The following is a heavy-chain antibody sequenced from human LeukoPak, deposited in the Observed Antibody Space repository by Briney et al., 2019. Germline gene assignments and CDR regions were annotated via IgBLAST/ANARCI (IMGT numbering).Heavy chain of an antibody. V-gene: IGHV3-74*01. CDR2: INVEGDYI. CDR3: ARDLTGPYDH. D-gene: IGHD3-22*01. J-gene: IGHJ4*02. CDR1: GFTVSRYW. Sequence: GGSLRLSCAASGFTVSRYWMHWVRHAPGKGLVWVARINVEGDYIDYAESVKGRFTISRDSAMNTLYLQMNSVRAEDTAVYSCARDLTGPYDHWGQGTLVTVSS.